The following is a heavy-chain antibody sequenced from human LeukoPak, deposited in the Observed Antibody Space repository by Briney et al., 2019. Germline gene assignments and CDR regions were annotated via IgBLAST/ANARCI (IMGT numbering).Heavy chain of an antibody. CDR2: ISSGGST. D-gene: IGHD6-13*01. CDR1: GFTFSTYA. Sequence: PGGSLRLSCAASGFTFSTYAMSWVRQAPGKGLERVSAISSGGSTYYADSLKGRFTISRDNSKNTLYLQMNSLRADDTAVYYCAKDWPSEWQQLPDYDAFDIWGQGTMVTVSS. V-gene: IGHV3-23*01. CDR3: AKDWPSEWQQLPDYDAFDI. J-gene: IGHJ3*02.